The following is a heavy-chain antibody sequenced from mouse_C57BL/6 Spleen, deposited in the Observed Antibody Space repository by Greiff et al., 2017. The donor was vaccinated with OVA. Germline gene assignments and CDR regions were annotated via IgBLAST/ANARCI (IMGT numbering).Heavy chain of an antibody. J-gene: IGHJ2*01. CDR2: ISSGGGYT. Sequence: EVQLQQSGGDLVKPGGSLKLSCAASGFTFSSYGMSWVRQTPDKRLEWVATISSGGGYTYYPDSVKGRFTISRDNAKNTLYLQMSSLKSEDTAMYYFARVYYGSSPYYFDYWGQGTTLTVSS. D-gene: IGHD1-1*01. CDR1: GFTFSSYG. CDR3: ARVYYGSSPYYFDY. V-gene: IGHV5-6*01.